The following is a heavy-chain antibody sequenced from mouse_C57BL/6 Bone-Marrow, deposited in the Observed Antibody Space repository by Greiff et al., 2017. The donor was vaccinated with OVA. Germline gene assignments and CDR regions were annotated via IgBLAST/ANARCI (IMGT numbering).Heavy chain of an antibody. V-gene: IGHV1-50*01. D-gene: IGHD1-1*01. CDR3: ARGGDYYPHFDY. CDR1: GYTFTSYW. Sequence: QVQLQQPGAELVKPGASVKLSCKASGYTFTSYWMQWVKQRPGQGLEWIGEIDPSDSYTNYNQKFKGKATLTVDTSSSTAYMQLSSLTSEDSAVYYCARGGDYYPHFDYWGQGTTLTVSS. J-gene: IGHJ2*01. CDR2: IDPSDSYT.